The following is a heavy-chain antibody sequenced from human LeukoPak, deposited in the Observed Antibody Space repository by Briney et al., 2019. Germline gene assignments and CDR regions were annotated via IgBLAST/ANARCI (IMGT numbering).Heavy chain of an antibody. CDR1: GFTFSNFT. D-gene: IGHD3-10*01. Sequence: GGSLRLSCAASGFTFSNFTMSWVRLAPGKGLEWVSTISGSGDITFYADFVRGRFTTSRDNSKNTLDLQMNGLRAEDTAVYFCAKERALLWCGQYSRGCMDVWGQGTTVSVSS. CDR3: AKERALLWCGQYSRGCMDV. CDR2: ISGSGDIT. J-gene: IGHJ6*02. V-gene: IGHV3-23*01.